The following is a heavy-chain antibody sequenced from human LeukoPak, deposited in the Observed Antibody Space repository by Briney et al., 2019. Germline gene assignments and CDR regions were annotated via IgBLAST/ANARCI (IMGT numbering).Heavy chain of an antibody. D-gene: IGHD2-21*02. V-gene: IGHV3-21*01. CDR1: GFTFSSYS. J-gene: IGHJ4*02. Sequence: GGSLRLSCAVSGFTFSSYSMNWVRQAPGKGLEWVSSISSSSSYIYYADSVKGRFTISRDNAKNSLYLQMNSLRAEDTAVYYCARDPRTVAYCGGDCYPDYWGQGTLVTVSS. CDR3: ARDPRTVAYCGGDCYPDY. CDR2: ISSSSSYI.